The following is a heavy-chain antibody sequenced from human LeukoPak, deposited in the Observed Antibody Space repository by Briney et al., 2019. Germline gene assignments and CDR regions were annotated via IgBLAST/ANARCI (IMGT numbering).Heavy chain of an antibody. V-gene: IGHV1-8*02. CDR3: AATLGGSGWKNDY. J-gene: IGHJ4*02. CDR1: GYTFSSYD. Sequence: ASVKVSCKASGYTFSSYDINWVRQATGQGLEWMGWMNPKSGDTGYAQKFQGRVTMTRNTSISTAYMELSSLRSDDTAVYYCAATLGGSGWKNDYWGQGTLVTVSS. CDR2: MNPKSGDT. D-gene: IGHD6-19*01.